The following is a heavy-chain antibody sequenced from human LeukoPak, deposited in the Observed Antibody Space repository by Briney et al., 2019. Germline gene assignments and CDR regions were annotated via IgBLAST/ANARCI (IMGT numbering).Heavy chain of an antibody. CDR1: GYTFTSYY. J-gene: IGHJ6*02. CDR2: INPSGDST. Sequence: ASVKVSCKASGYTFTSYYMHWVRQAPGQGLEWMGIINPSGDSTSYAQKFQGRVTMTRDTSTSTVYMELSSLRSEDTAVYYCARGLHGVYDFWSGYLMDVWGQGTTVTVSS. D-gene: IGHD3-3*01. V-gene: IGHV1-46*01. CDR3: ARGLHGVYDFWSGYLMDV.